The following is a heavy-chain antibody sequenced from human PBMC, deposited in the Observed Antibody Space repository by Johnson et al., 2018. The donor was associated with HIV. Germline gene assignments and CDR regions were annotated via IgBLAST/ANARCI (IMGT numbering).Heavy chain of an antibody. CDR2: IWSDGTNK. J-gene: IGHJ3*02. V-gene: IGHV3-33*01. CDR1: GYSFRNSA. Sequence: VESGGGVVQPGGSLRLSCVASGYSFRNSALHWVRPAPGKGLEWVATIWSDGTNKYYGDSVKGRFTISRDNSKNTLYLQMNSLRAEDTAIYYCAGGRGWWLQLGGAFDIWGQGTMVTVSS. D-gene: IGHD5-24*01. CDR3: AGGRGWWLQLGGAFDI.